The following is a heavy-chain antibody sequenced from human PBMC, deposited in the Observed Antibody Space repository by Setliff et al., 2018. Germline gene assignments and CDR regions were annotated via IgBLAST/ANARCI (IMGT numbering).Heavy chain of an antibody. D-gene: IGHD1-26*01. Sequence: PSETLSLTCTVSGASINSGTYYWAWIRQPPGKGLEWIGRIHYSGTTYYNASLKSRVTMSVDTSKNQFSLRLTSVTAADTAVYYCATRKSSGRLYYMDVWGKGTTVTVSS. CDR2: IHYSGTT. J-gene: IGHJ6*03. CDR1: GASINSGTYY. CDR3: ATRKSSGRLYYMDV. V-gene: IGHV4-39*01.